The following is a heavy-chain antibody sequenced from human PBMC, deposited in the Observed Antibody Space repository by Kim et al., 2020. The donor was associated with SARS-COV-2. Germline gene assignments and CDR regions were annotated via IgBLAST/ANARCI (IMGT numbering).Heavy chain of an antibody. Sequence: GGSLRLSCSASGFTFSTFGMHWVRQAPGKGLEWVAVISFDGSYKIYADSVKGRFTISRDSSKNTLSLQMTNLRGEDTAVYYCAKDRGGDAPRFYYFGLDVWGQGTTVTVSS. J-gene: IGHJ6*02. V-gene: IGHV3-33*05. CDR1: GFTFSTFG. CDR2: ISFDGSYK. D-gene: IGHD2-21*02. CDR3: AKDRGGDAPRFYYFGLDV.